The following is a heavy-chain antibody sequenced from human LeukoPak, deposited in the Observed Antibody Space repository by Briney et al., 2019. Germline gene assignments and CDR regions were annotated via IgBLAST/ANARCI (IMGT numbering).Heavy chain of an antibody. CDR2: ISSSSSYI. V-gene: IGHV3-21*03. CDR3: SMCPDDTAMCYYFEY. Sequence: GGPLSLSCAASVFIFSSYSMNWLRQAPGKGLEWVSSISSSSSYIYYADSVKGRFNISRVNAKYSLYLQMNSLKAEGRAVYCLSMCPDDTAMCYYFEYRRRRTKVTVSS. J-gene: IGHJ4*02. D-gene: IGHD5-18*01. CDR1: VFIFSSYS.